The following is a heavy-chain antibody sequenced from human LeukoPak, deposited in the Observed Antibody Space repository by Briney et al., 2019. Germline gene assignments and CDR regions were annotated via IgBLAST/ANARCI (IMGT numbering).Heavy chain of an antibody. D-gene: IGHD5-24*01. CDR2: IYYSGST. Sequence: SETLSLTCTVSGGSISNYYWSWIRQPPGKGLEYIGYIYYSGSTNYNPSLKSRVTISLDTSKNQFSLKLASVTAADTAVYYCARRHHNWDYWGQGTLVTVSS. J-gene: IGHJ4*02. CDR3: ARRHHNWDY. V-gene: IGHV4-59*08. CDR1: GGSISNYY.